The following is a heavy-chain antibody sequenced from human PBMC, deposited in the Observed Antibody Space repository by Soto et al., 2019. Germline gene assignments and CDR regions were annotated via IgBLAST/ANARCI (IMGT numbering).Heavy chain of an antibody. CDR2: ISGSGGST. CDR1: GFTFSSYA. J-gene: IGHJ6*03. CDR3: ARLGFGVVIIGRMDYYMDV. V-gene: IGHV3-23*01. D-gene: IGHD3-3*01. Sequence: GGSLRLSCAASGFTFSSYAMCWVRQAPGKGLEWVSAISGSGGSTYYADSVKGRFTISRDNSKNTLYLQMNSLRAEDTAVYYCARLGFGVVIIGRMDYYMDVWGKGTTVTVSS.